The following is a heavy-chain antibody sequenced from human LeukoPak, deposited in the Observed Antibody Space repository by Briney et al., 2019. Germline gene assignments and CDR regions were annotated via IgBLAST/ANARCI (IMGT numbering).Heavy chain of an antibody. V-gene: IGHV4-59*01. CDR3: ARAPYYYDSSGYYPFDY. Sequence: SETLSLTCTVSGGSISSYYWSWVRQPPGKGLEWIGYIYYSGSTNYNPSLKSRVTISVDTSKNQFSLKLSSVTAADTAVYYCARAPYYYDSSGYYPFDYWGQGTLVTVSS. J-gene: IGHJ4*02. D-gene: IGHD3-22*01. CDR1: GGSISSYY. CDR2: IYYSGST.